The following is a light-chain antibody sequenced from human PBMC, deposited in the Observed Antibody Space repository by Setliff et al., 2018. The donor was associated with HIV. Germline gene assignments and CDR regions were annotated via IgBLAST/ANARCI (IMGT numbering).Light chain of an antibody. J-gene: IGKJ1*01. CDR3: LQHNNYPRT. V-gene: IGKV3-20*01. Sequence: EVVLTQSPGTLSLSPGERATLFCRASQSVSSFYLAWYQQKFGQAPRLLIYSASSRATGTPDRFSGSGTGTDFTLTISRLEPEDFATYYCLQHNNYPRTFGQGTKVDIK. CDR1: QSVSSFY. CDR2: SAS.